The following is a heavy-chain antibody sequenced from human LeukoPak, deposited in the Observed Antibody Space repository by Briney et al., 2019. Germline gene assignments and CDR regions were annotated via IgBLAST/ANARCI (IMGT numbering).Heavy chain of an antibody. CDR3: ARGDSGYDFAPFDY. D-gene: IGHD5-12*01. V-gene: IGHV1-18*01. Sequence: GASVKVSCKASGYTFSSYGISWVRQAPGQGLEWMGWSSTYNANTKYAQKVQGRVTMTTDTSTTTAYMEVRSLRSDDTAVYYCARGDSGYDFAPFDYWGQGTLVTVSS. J-gene: IGHJ4*02. CDR1: GYTFSSYG. CDR2: SSTYNANT.